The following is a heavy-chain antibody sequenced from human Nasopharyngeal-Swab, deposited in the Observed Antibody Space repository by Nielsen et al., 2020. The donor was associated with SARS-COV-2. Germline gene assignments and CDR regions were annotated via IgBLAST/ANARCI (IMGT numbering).Heavy chain of an antibody. CDR1: GCSISSSSYY. D-gene: IGHD2-15*01. V-gene: IGHV4-39*01. J-gene: IGHJ5*02. CDR2: IYYSGST. Sequence: SKSLSLTCTVSGCSISSSSYYWGWIRQPPGKGLEWIGSIYYSGSTYYNPSLKSRVTIFVYTSKNQFSLKLSSVTAADTAVYYCPRHLVVVVAATFNWFDPWGQGTMVTVFS. CDR3: PRHLVVVVAATFNWFDP.